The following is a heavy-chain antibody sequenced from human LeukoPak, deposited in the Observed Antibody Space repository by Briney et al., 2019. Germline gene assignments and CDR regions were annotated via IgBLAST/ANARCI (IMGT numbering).Heavy chain of an antibody. Sequence: ASVKVSCKASGGTFSSYAISWVRHAPGQGFEWMGRVIPILGIANSAQKFQGRVTITADKSTTTVYMDLSSLRSEDTAVYYCARDQSSSSYDYYYGMDVWGQGTTVTVSS. CDR3: ARDQSSSSYDYYYGMDV. CDR2: VIPILGIA. V-gene: IGHV1-69*04. J-gene: IGHJ6*02. D-gene: IGHD6-13*01. CDR1: GGTFSSYA.